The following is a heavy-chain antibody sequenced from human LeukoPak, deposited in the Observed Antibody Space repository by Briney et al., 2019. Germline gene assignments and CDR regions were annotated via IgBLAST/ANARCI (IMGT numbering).Heavy chain of an antibody. J-gene: IGHJ5*02. CDR2: INHSGST. D-gene: IGHD6-19*01. CDR1: GGSFSGYY. V-gene: IGHV4-34*01. CDR3: ARAHSGWYWFDP. Sequence: PSETLSLTCAVYGGSFSGYYWSWIRQPPGKGLEWIGEINHSGSTNYNPSLKSRVTISVDTSKNQFSLKLSSVTAADTAVYYCARAHSGWYWFDPWGQGTLVTVSS.